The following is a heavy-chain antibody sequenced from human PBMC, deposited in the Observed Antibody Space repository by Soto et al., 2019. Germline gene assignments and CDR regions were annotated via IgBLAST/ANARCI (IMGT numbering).Heavy chain of an antibody. J-gene: IGHJ6*02. Sequence: QVQLRESGPGLVKPSQTLSLTCTVSGGSITSGDNYWSWIRQPPGKGLEWVGCIYYSGSTYYNPSLKSRVTISVDASKNQFSLKVSSVTAADTAVYYCARELPAAYYYYYGMDVWGQGTTVTVSS. CDR3: ARELPAAYYYYYGMDV. CDR2: IYYSGST. D-gene: IGHD2-2*01. V-gene: IGHV4-30-4*01. CDR1: GGSITSGDNY.